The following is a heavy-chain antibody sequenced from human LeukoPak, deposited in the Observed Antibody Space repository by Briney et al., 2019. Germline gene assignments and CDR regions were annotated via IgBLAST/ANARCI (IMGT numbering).Heavy chain of an antibody. Sequence: SGGSLRLSCSASGFTFSDYDMTWFRQAPGKGLEWVSSISGLSSHIYYGDSVKGRFSISRDNAKNSLYLQMNSLGAKDTAVYYCGRAFPPLRTSSAGDLWGQGTLVTVSS. CDR2: ISGLSSHI. V-gene: IGHV3-21*01. CDR1: GFTFSDYD. J-gene: IGHJ4*02. CDR3: GRAFPPLRTSSAGDL. D-gene: IGHD3-16*01.